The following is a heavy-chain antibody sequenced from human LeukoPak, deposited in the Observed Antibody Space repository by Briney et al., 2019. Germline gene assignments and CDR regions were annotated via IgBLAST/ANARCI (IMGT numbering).Heavy chain of an antibody. D-gene: IGHD4-23*01. J-gene: IGHJ1*01. Sequence: SETLSLTCAVYGGSFSGYYWSWIRQPPGKGLEWIGEINHSGSTNYNPSLTSRVTISVDTSKNQFSLKLSSVTAADTALYYCASNYGGNTSYFQHWGQGTLVSVSS. V-gene: IGHV4-34*01. CDR2: INHSGST. CDR3: ASNYGGNTSYFQH. CDR1: GGSFSGYY.